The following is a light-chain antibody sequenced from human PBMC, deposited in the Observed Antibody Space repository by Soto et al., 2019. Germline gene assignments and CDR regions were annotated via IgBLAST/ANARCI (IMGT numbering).Light chain of an antibody. Sequence: QSVLTQSPSASASLGASVKLTCTLSSGHSSHPIAWHQQQPEKGPRYLMKVNSEGSHNKGDGIPDRFSGSSSGAERYLTISSLQSEDEADYYCQTWATGIGWVFGGGTKLTVL. J-gene: IGLJ3*02. CDR1: SGHSSHP. V-gene: IGLV4-69*01. CDR2: VNSEGSH. CDR3: QTWATGIGWV.